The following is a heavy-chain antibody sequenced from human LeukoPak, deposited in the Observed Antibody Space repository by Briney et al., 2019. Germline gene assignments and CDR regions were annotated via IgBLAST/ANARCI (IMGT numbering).Heavy chain of an antibody. V-gene: IGHV3-7*03. CDR2: INRDGSEK. Sequence: PGGSLRLSCAASRFTFSTYWMTWVRQAPGKGLERVANINRDGSEKYYVDSVKGRFTISRDNAKNSLYLQMNSLRAEDTAVYYCTSLMARGVIWIDYWGQGTLVTVSS. D-gene: IGHD3-10*01. CDR3: TSLMARGVIWIDY. J-gene: IGHJ4*02. CDR1: RFTFSTYW.